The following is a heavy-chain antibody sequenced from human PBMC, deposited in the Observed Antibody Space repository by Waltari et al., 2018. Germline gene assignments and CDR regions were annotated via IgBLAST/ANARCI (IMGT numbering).Heavy chain of an antibody. D-gene: IGHD5-12*01. J-gene: IGHJ4*02. CDR3: TRGESGYTGYDDF. V-gene: IGHV3-49*04. CDR2: VRSRTYGGTT. Sequence: EVQLVESGGGLVQPGRSLRLPCPPSGFTLGDYVVSWVRQAPGKGLEWVGFVRSRTYGGTTDYAASVKGRFSISRDDSKNIAYLQMNSLKTEDTAVYYCTRGESGYTGYDDFWGQGTLVIVSS. CDR1: GFTLGDYV.